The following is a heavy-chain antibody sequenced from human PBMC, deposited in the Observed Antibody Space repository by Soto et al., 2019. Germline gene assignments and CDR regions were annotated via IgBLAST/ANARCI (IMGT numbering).Heavy chain of an antibody. J-gene: IGHJ6*02. CDR3: ARDSRGYDYVWGSYYGMDV. CDR1: GYTLTSYG. V-gene: IGHV1-18*01. D-gene: IGHD3-16*01. Sequence: QVQLVQSGAEVKKPGASVKVSCKVSGYTLTSYGISWVRQAPGQGLEWMGWISTSNGNTNYAQNLQGRVTMTTDTSTKTAYMGLRGLRSDDTAVYYCARDSRGYDYVWGSYYGMDVWGQGTAVTVSS. CDR2: ISTSNGNT.